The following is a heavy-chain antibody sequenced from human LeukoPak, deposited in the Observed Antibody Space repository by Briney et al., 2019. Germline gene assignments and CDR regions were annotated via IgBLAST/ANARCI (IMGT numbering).Heavy chain of an antibody. CDR2: IYSGGST. CDR1: GFTVSSNY. CDR3: ARSIAARYDWRGSNAFDI. Sequence: GGSLRLSCAASGFTVSSNYMSWVRQAPGKGLEWDSVIYSGGSTYYADSVKGRFTISRDNSKNTLYLQMNSLRAEDTAVYYCARSIAARYDWRGSNAFDIWGQGTMVTVSS. D-gene: IGHD6-6*01. J-gene: IGHJ3*02. V-gene: IGHV3-53*01.